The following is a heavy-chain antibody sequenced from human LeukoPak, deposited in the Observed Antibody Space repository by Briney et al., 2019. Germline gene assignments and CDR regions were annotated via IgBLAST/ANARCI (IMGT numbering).Heavy chain of an antibody. Sequence: SGGSLGLSCAASGFTFSSDWMTWVRQAPGKGLEWVANIKQDGSKKNYVDSVKGRFTISTDNAKNSLYLQMDSLRAEDTAVYYCARDFSPHYSGTYYDAFDIWGQGTMVTVSS. J-gene: IGHJ3*02. V-gene: IGHV3-7*01. CDR3: ARDFSPHYSGTYYDAFDI. CDR2: IKQDGSKK. CDR1: GFTFSSDW. D-gene: IGHD1-26*01.